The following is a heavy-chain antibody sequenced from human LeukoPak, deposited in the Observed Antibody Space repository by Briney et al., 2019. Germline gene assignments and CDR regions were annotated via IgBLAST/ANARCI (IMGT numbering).Heavy chain of an antibody. J-gene: IGHJ4*02. CDR3: AREGRWLQFGYFDY. CDR2: ICYSGST. V-gene: IGHV4-30-4*07. D-gene: IGHD5-24*01. Sequence: PSQTLSLTCAVSGGSISSGGYSWSWIRQPPGKGLEWIGYICYSGSTNYNPSLKSRVTISVDTSKNQFSLKLSSVTAADTAVYYCAREGRWLQFGYFDYWGQGTLVTVSS. CDR1: GGSISSGGYS.